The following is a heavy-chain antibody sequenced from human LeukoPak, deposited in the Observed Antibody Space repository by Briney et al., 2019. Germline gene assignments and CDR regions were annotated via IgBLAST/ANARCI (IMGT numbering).Heavy chain of an antibody. CDR1: GFTVSNGY. J-gene: IGHJ4*02. D-gene: IGHD2-2*01. CDR2: IYSGGNT. Sequence: SGGSLRLSCAASGFTVSNGYMSWVRQAPGKGLEWVSYIYSGGNTFYADSVKGRFTIFRDNSKNTLYLQMTSLRADDTAVYYCARAITYHFDYWGQGSLVTVSS. V-gene: IGHV3-66*01. CDR3: ARAITYHFDY.